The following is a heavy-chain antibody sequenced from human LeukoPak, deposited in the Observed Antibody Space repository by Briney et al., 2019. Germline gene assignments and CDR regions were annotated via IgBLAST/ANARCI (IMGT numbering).Heavy chain of an antibody. D-gene: IGHD4-11*01. J-gene: IGHJ6*02. Sequence: GGSLRLSCAASEFSFSTYEMIWVRQAPGKGLGWVSYISDSGTSTYYADSVQGRFTVSRDNAKNSLFLQMNSLRAEDTAVYYCARRLPSYGMDVWGQGATVTVS. V-gene: IGHV3-48*03. CDR1: EFSFSTYE. CDR3: ARRLPSYGMDV. CDR2: ISDSGTST.